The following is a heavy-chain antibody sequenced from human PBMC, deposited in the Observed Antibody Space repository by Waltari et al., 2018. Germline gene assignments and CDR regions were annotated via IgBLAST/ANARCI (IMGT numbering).Heavy chain of an antibody. V-gene: IGHV4-4*01. CDR3: ARDRGRGLYLDS. Sequence: QLELRESGPGLVKPSGTLSLTCAVSGDAVRRTHWWSWVRPLPGRGLEWIGQVHASGKANCNPAFAGRVTVSLATSANHFFLELTSATAADTAVYCCARDRGRGLYLDSWGQAALVTVSP. CDR1: GDAVRRTHW. J-gene: IGHJ4*02. D-gene: IGHD2-15*01. CDR2: VHASGKA.